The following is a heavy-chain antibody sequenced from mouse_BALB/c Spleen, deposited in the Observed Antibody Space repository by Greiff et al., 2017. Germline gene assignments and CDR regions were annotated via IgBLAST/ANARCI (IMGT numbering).Heavy chain of an antibody. CDR1: GFTFSSFG. D-gene: IGHD2-1*01. J-gene: IGHJ4*01. CDR3: ARDGNYNYAMDY. CDR2: ISSGSSTI. V-gene: IGHV5-17*02. Sequence: EVQVVESGGGLVQPGGSRKLSCAASGFTFSSFGMHWVRQAPEKGLEWVAYISSGSSTIYYADTVKGRFTISRDNPKNTLFLQMTSLRSEDTAMYYCARDGNYNYAMDYWGQGTSVTVSS.